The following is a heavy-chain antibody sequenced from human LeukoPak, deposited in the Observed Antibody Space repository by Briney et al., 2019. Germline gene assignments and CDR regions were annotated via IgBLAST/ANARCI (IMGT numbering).Heavy chain of an antibody. J-gene: IGHJ3*01. CDR2: INSDGSST. V-gene: IGHV3-74*01. Sequence: GGSLSLSCAASGFTFNNAWMSWVRQAPGKGLAWVSRINSDGSSTRYADSVKGRFTISRDNAKNTLYLQMNSLRAEDTAIFYCAKGSPAIHWGQGTMVTVSS. CDR1: GFTFNNAW. CDR3: AKGSPAIH.